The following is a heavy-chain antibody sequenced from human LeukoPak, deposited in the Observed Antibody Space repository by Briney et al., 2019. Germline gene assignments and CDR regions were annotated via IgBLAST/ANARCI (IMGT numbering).Heavy chain of an antibody. CDR2: ISYDGSNK. CDR1: GFTFSSYA. CDR3: AYSMVRGRYYYYMDV. V-gene: IGHV3-30*04. D-gene: IGHD3-10*01. Sequence: PGGSLRLSCAASGFTFSSYAMHWVRQAPGKGLEWVAVISYDGSNKYYADSVKGRFTISRDNSKNTLYLQMNSLRAEDTAVYYCAYSMVRGRYYYYMDVWGKGTTVTISS. J-gene: IGHJ6*03.